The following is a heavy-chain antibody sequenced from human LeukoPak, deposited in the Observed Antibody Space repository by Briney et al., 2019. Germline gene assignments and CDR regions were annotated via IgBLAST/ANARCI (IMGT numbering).Heavy chain of an antibody. J-gene: IGHJ4*02. CDR3: ARVSSGYATDY. CDR1: GFTFSSYS. V-gene: IGHV3-21*01. D-gene: IGHD5-12*01. CDR2: ISSSSSYI. Sequence: GGSLRLSCAASGFTFSSYSMNWVRQAPGKGLEWVSSISSSSSYIYYADSVKGRLTISRDNAKNSLYLQMNSLRAEDTAVYYCARVSSGYATDYWGQGTLVTVSS.